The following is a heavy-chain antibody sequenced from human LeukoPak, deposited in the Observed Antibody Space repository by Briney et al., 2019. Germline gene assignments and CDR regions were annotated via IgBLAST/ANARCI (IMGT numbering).Heavy chain of an antibody. D-gene: IGHD1-1*01. J-gene: IGHJ3*02. V-gene: IGHV3-30*18. CDR1: GFTFSSYG. CDR3: AKDLRYNWNLGNAFDI. CDR2: ISYDGSNK. Sequence: GRSLRLSCAASGFTFSSYGMHWVRQAPGKGLEWVAVISYDGSNKYYADSVKGRFTISRDTSKNTLYLQMNSLRAEDTAVYYCAKDLRYNWNLGNAFDIWGQGTMVTVSS.